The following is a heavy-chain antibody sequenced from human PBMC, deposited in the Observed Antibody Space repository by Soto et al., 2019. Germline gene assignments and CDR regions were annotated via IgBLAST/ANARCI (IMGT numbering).Heavy chain of an antibody. V-gene: IGHV3-23*01. CDR1: GFTFSSYA. CDR3: TASSGWYNAFDI. D-gene: IGHD6-19*01. CDR2: ISGSGGST. Sequence: GGSLRLSCAASGFTFSSYAMSWVRQAPGRGLEWVSAISGSGGSTYYADSVKGRFTISRDNSKNTLYLQMNSLRAEDTAVYYCTASSGWYNAFDIWGQGTMVTVSS. J-gene: IGHJ3*02.